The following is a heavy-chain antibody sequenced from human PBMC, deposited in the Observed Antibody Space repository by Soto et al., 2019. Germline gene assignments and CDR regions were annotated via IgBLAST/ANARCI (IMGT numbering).Heavy chain of an antibody. D-gene: IGHD3-16*01. Sequence: QVQLVQSGAEVKKTGSSVKVSCKTSGGTFSTFGISWVRQAPGQGLECMGGIIPFFGTAEYSQKFEDRITITADDSTNTVYMALRSLTSADTAIYYCARTAPMDAGDKYDYDFWGQGALVTVSS. CDR3: ARTAPMDAGDKYDYDF. CDR2: IIPFFGTA. CDR1: GGTFSTFG. V-gene: IGHV1-69*01. J-gene: IGHJ4*02.